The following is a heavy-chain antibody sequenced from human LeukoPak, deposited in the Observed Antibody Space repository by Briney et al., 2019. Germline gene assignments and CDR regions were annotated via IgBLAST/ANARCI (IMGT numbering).Heavy chain of an antibody. CDR1: GFTFSSYW. Sequence: GGSLRLSCAASGFTFSSYWMSWVRLAPGKGLEWVANIKQDGSEKYYVDSVKGRFTISRDNAKNSLYLQMNSLRAEDTAVYYCVLVPAATKVAFDIWGQGTMVTVSS. D-gene: IGHD2-2*01. CDR2: IKQDGSEK. J-gene: IGHJ3*02. CDR3: VLVPAATKVAFDI. V-gene: IGHV3-7*01.